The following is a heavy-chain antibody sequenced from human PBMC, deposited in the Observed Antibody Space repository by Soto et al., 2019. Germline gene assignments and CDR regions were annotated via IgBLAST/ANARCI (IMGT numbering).Heavy chain of an antibody. Sequence: GESLKISCKGSGYSFAGYWITWVRQKPGKGLEWIGRIDPSDSQTYYSPSFRGHVTISATKSITTVFLQWSSLRASDTAMYYCARQIYDSDNGPNFQYYFDSWGQGTPVTVSS. D-gene: IGHD3-22*01. CDR1: GYSFAGYW. V-gene: IGHV5-10-1*01. CDR3: ARQIYDSDNGPNFQYYFDS. CDR2: IDPSDSQT. J-gene: IGHJ4*02.